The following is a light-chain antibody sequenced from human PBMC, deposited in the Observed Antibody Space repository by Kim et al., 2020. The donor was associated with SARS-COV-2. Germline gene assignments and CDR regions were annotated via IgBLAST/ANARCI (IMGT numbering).Light chain of an antibody. CDR1: ESISNN. CDR2: GSC. Sequence: EIVMAQAPATLSVSPGVRATPSCRASESISNNLAWYQHEPGQAPSLLIYGSCTSATGIPARFSGSGSGTDFTLTVSSLQSEDFAVYYCQQYNGWPQGETFGQRNKVEI. J-gene: IGKJ2*01. CDR3: QQYNGWPQGET. V-gene: IGKV3-15*01.